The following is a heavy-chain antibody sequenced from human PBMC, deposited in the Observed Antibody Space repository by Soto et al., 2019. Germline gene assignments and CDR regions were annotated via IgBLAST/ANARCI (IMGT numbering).Heavy chain of an antibody. CDR2: IIPIFGTA. CDR3: ARGYSSSWYEFDY. V-gene: IGHV1-69*13. J-gene: IGHJ4*02. D-gene: IGHD6-13*01. CDR1: GCTFSSYA. Sequence: SVKVSCKASGCTFSSYAISWVRQAPGQGLEWMGGIIPIFGTANYAQKFQGRVTIIADESTSTAYMELSSLRSEDTAVYYCARGYSSSWYEFDYWGQGTLVTVSS.